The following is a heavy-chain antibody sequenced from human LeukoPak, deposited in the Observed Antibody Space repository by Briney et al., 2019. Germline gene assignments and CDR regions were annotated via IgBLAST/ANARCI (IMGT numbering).Heavy chain of an antibody. CDR1: GGTFSIYA. V-gene: IGHV1-69*13. Sequence: SVNVSCKASGGTFSIYAISWVRQAPGQGLEWMGGIIPIFGTANYAQKFQGRVTITADESTSTAYMELSSLRSEDTAVYYCARDSAVASRTPTAFDYWGQGTLVTVSS. J-gene: IGHJ4*02. CDR2: IIPIFGTA. CDR3: ARDSAVASRTPTAFDY. D-gene: IGHD6-19*01.